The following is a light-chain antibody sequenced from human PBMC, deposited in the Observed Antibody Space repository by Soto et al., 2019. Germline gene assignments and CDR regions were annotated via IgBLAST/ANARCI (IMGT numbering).Light chain of an antibody. V-gene: IGKV3-11*01. CDR2: DAS. CDR1: QRISND. J-gene: IGKJ1*01. CDR3: QQRSNWPPT. Sequence: EVLMTQSPATLSVSPGERVILSCRASQRISNDLAWYQQKPGQAPRLLIYDASTRATGIPARFSGSGSGTDFTLTITSLEPEDFAVYYCQQRSNWPPTFGQGTKVDIK.